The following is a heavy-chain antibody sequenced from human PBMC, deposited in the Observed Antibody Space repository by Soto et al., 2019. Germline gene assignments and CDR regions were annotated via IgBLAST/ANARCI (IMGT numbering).Heavy chain of an antibody. J-gene: IGHJ5*02. CDR1: GITVSNNY. D-gene: IGHD6-19*01. CDR2: IYSGGST. V-gene: IGHV3-66*01. CDR3: ARVGYSSGWYRS. Sequence: GALKPSCAASGITVSNNYLTLVRQAPGEGLGWVDVIYSGGSTYYADSVKGRFTISRDNSKNTLYLQMNSLRVEDTAIYYCARVGYSSGWYRSWGQGTLVTVSS.